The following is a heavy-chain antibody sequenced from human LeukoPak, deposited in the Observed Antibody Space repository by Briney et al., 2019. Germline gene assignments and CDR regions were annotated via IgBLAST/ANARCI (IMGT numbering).Heavy chain of an antibody. CDR3: MYYNYYYYMDV. CDR2: IIPILGIA. Sequence: SVKVSCKASRGTFSSYAISWVRQAPGQGLEWMGRIIPILGIANYAQKFQGRVTITADKSTSTAYMKLSSLRSEDTAVYYCMYYNYYYYMDVWGKGTTVTVSS. D-gene: IGHD3-10*01. J-gene: IGHJ6*03. V-gene: IGHV1-69*04. CDR1: RGTFSSYA.